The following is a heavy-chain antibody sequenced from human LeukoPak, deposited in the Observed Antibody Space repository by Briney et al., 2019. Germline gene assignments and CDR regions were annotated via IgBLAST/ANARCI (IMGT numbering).Heavy chain of an antibody. CDR3: ARVGVLGFGELLDY. Sequence: PSETLSLTCAVYGGFFSEYYWSWIRQPPGKGLEWIGEINHSGSTNYNPSLKSRVTISVDTSKNQFSLKLSSVTAADTAVYYCARVGVLGFGELLDYWGQGTLVTVSS. V-gene: IGHV4-34*01. D-gene: IGHD3-10*01. CDR1: GGFFSEYY. CDR2: INHSGST. J-gene: IGHJ4*02.